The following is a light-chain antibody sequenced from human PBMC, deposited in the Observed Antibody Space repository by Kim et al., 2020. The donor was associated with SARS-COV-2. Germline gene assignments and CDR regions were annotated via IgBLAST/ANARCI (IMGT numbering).Light chain of an antibody. CDR2: RAS. CDR3: QQAASSRVT. CDR1: QGISSW. V-gene: IGKV1-12*01. Sequence: ASVGDPITITCRATQGISSWLSWFQQKPGRGPQLLIYRASTLQTGVPSRFSGSASGTDFTLTISSLQPEDFASYFCQQAASSRVTFGGGTKVDIK. J-gene: IGKJ4*01.